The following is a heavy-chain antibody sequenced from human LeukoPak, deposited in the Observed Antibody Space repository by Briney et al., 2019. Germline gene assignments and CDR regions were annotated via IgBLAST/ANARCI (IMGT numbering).Heavy chain of an antibody. Sequence: GGSLRLSCAASGFTFSSYSMNWVRQAPGKGLEWVSSISSSSSYIYYADSVKGRFTISRDNSENTLYLQMNSLRAEDTAVYYCARDPSYCSSTSCYVGSPLYYYYPMDVWGQGTTVTVSS. V-gene: IGHV3-21*01. CDR3: ARDPSYCSSTSCYVGSPLYYYYPMDV. CDR2: ISSSSSYI. CDR1: GFTFSSYS. D-gene: IGHD2-2*01. J-gene: IGHJ6*02.